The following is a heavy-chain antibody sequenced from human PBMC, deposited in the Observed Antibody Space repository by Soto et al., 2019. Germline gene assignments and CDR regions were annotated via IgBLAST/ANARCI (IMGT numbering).Heavy chain of an antibody. CDR2: TRNKATSYTA. D-gene: IGHD2-21*01. V-gene: IGHV3-72*01. CDR1: GFTFSDHY. CDR3: ATYVNGGNSGY. J-gene: IGHJ4*02. Sequence: EVKLVESGGGLVQPGGSLRLSCAASGFTFSDHYMDWVRQAPGKGLEWIGRTRNKATSYTAEYAASVRGRFTISRDESKSSLYLQMNIPKTEDTAVYYWATYVNGGNSGYWGQGTPVIVSS.